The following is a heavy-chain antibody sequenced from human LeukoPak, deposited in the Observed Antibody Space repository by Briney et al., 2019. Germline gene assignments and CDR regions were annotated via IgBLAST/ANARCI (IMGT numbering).Heavy chain of an antibody. V-gene: IGHV3-74*01. CDR2: INIDGSGT. CDR1: GFTFSSQW. CDR3: AREFNSFLADCSGGQCLFMS. Sequence: GGSLRLSCAASGFTFSSQWMHWVRQAPGKGLVWVSRINIDGSGTIYADSVKGRFTISRDNAKNTLYLQMNTLRAEDTAVYYCAREFNSFLADCSGGQCLFMSWGQGILVTVSS. J-gene: IGHJ4*02. D-gene: IGHD2-15*01.